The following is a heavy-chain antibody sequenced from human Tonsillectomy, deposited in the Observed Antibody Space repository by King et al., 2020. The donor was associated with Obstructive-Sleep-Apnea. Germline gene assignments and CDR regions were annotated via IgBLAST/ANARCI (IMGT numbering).Heavy chain of an antibody. CDR2: IWYDGSNK. D-gene: IGHD5-24*01. J-gene: IGHJ4*02. CDR3: ARGWLQPFDY. Sequence: QLVQSGGGVVQPGRSLRLSWAASGFTFSSYGMHWVRQAPGKGLEWVAVIWYDGSNKYYADSVKGRFTISRDNSKNTLYLQMNSLRAEDTAVYYCARGWLQPFDYWGQGTLVTVSS. V-gene: IGHV3-33*01. CDR1: GFTFSSYG.